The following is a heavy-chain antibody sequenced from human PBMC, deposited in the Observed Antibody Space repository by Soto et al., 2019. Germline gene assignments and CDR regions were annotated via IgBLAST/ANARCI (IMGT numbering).Heavy chain of an antibody. J-gene: IGHJ6*02. V-gene: IGHV3-30*03. CDR3: AREYSSSPMYYYYYGMDV. Sequence: PGGSLRLSCAASGFTFSSYSMNWVRQAPGKGLEWVAVISYDGSNKYYADSVKGRFTISRDNSKNTLYLQMNSLRAEDTAVYYCAREYSSSPMYYYYYGMDVWGQGTTVTVSS. CDR2: ISYDGSNK. CDR1: GFTFSSYS. D-gene: IGHD6-13*01.